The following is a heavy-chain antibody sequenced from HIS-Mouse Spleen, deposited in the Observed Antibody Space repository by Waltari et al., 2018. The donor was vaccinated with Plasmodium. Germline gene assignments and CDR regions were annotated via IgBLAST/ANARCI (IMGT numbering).Heavy chain of an antibody. D-gene: IGHD1-26*01. V-gene: IGHV4-39*01. CDR2: IYYSGST. J-gene: IGHJ4*02. CDR3: ARLIVGATQFDY. Sequence: QLQLQESGPGLVKPSETLSLTCPVSGGSISSSSSHWGWIRQPPGKGLEWIGSIYYSGSTYYNPSLKSRVTISVDTSKNQFSLKLSSVTAADTAVYYCARLIVGATQFDYWGQGTLVTVSS. CDR1: GGSISSSSSH.